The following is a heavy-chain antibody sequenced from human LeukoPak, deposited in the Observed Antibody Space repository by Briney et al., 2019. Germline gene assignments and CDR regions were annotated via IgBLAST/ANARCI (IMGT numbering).Heavy chain of an antibody. CDR3: AKSVRPAAIGCGLDV. CDR1: GFTFSSYW. CDR2: INHNGNVN. J-gene: IGHJ6*02. Sequence: PGGSLRLSCAASGFTFSSYWMNWARQAPGKGLEWVASINHNGNVNYYADSVKGRFTISRDNSKNTLYLQMNSLRAEDTAVYYCAKSVRPAAIGCGLDVWGQGTTITVSS. V-gene: IGHV3-7*01. D-gene: IGHD2-2*01.